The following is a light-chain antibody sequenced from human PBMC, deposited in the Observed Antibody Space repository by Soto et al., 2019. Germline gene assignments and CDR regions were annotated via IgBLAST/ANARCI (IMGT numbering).Light chain of an antibody. CDR1: SSDVGGYKY. V-gene: IGLV2-14*01. CDR2: EVS. Sequence: QSALTQPASVSGSPGQSITISCTGTSSDVGGYKYVSWYQQHPGKVPKLMIYEVSNRPSGVSNRFSGSKSANTASLTISGLQAEDEADYYCSSYTSRNTLVFGTGTKVTVL. J-gene: IGLJ1*01. CDR3: SSYTSRNTLV.